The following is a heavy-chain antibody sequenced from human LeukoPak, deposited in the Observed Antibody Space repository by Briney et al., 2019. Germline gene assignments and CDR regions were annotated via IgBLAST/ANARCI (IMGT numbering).Heavy chain of an antibody. D-gene: IGHD6-13*01. V-gene: IGHV4-59*08. J-gene: IGHJ4*02. CDR3: ARQRSSSSWIDY. Sequence: SETLSLTCTVSGGSISSYYWSWIRQPPGKGLEWIGYIYYSESTNYNPSLKSRVTISVDTSKNQFSLKLSSVTAADTAVYYCARQRSSSSWIDYWGQGTLVTVSS. CDR1: GGSISSYY. CDR2: IYYSEST.